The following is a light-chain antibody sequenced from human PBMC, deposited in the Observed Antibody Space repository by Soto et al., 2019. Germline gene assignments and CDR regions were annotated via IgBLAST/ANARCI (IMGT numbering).Light chain of an antibody. CDR3: CSYAGRTAV. Sequence: QSALTQPPSASGSPGQSVTISCTGSSSDVGGFDWVSWYQQHPGKVPKLMIYDVTKRPSGVPDRFSGSKSGNTASLTVSGLQAEDDADYNCCSYAGRTAVFGTGTKVTVL. CDR1: SSDVGGFDW. CDR2: DVT. J-gene: IGLJ1*01. V-gene: IGLV2-8*01.